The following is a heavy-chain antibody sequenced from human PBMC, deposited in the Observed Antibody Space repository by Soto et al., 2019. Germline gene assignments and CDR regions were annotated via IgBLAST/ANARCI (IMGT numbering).Heavy chain of an antibody. Sequence: QVQLQESGPGLVKPSQTLSLTCTVSGDSISSGGYYWSWIRQHPGKGLEWIGYIYYSGSTYYNPSLQSRLTISVDTSKNQFTLKLCSVTAADTAVYYCASNDYDSSGYYGAFDIWGQGTMVTVSS. CDR2: IYYSGST. CDR3: ASNDYDSSGYYGAFDI. D-gene: IGHD3-22*01. CDR1: GDSISSGGYY. V-gene: IGHV4-31*03. J-gene: IGHJ3*02.